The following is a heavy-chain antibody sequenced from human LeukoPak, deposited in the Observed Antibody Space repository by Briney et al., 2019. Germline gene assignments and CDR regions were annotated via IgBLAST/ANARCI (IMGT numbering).Heavy chain of an antibody. D-gene: IGHD6-13*01. CDR1: GFTFSSYA. V-gene: IGHV3-23*01. CDR3: AKQPAAGAAAGAYNWFDP. CDR2: ISGSGGST. J-gene: IGHJ5*02. Sequence: GGSLRLSCAASGFTFSSYAMSWVRQAPGKGLEWVSAISGSGGSTYYADSVKGRFTISRDNSKNTLYLQVNSLRAEDTAVYYCAKQPAAGAAAGAYNWFDPWGQGTLVTVSS.